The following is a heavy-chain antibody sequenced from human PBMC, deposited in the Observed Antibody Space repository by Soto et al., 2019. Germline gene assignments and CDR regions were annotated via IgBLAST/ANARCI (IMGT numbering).Heavy chain of an antibody. CDR2: ISAYNGNT. D-gene: IGHD1-26*01. CDR1: GYTFTSYG. CDR3: TAELSGYFDY. V-gene: IGHV1-18*01. Sequence: ASVKVSCKASGYTFTSYGISWVRQAPGQGLEWMGWISAYNGNTNYAQKLQGRNTMTTDTSTSTAYMELRSLRSDDTAVYYCTAELSGYFDYWGQGTLVTVSS. J-gene: IGHJ4*02.